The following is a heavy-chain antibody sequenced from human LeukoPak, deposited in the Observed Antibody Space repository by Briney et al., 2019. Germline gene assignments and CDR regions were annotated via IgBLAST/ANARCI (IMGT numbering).Heavy chain of an antibody. CDR1: GGSISSCTYS. CDR3: ARVSWFPGTSYYYMDV. J-gene: IGHJ6*03. Sequence: SETLSLTCSVSGGSISSCTYSWGWIRQPPGKGLEWIGSFSCSGSTYYNPSLKSRVTISVDTSKSQFSLYMDSVTAADTAVYYCARVSWFPGTSYYYMDVWGKGTTVTVSS. D-gene: IGHD1-1*01. CDR2: FSCSGST. V-gene: IGHV4-39*07.